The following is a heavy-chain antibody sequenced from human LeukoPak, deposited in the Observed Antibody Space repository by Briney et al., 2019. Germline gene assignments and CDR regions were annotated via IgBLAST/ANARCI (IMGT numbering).Heavy chain of an antibody. V-gene: IGHV4-59*08. CDR2: IYYSGST. Sequence: SETLSLTCTVSGGSISSYYWSWIRQPPGKGLEWIGYIYYSGSTYYNPSLKSRVTISVDTSKNQFSLKLSSVTAADTAVYYCARVSGWFFDYWGQGTLVTVSS. J-gene: IGHJ4*02. CDR3: ARVSGWFFDY. CDR1: GGSISSYY. D-gene: IGHD6-19*01.